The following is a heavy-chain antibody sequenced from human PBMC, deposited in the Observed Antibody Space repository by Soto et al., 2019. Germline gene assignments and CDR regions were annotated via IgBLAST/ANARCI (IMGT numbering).Heavy chain of an antibody. J-gene: IGHJ6*02. CDR1: GGSISSYY. Sequence: SETLSLTCTFSGGSISSYYWSLIRQPPGKGLEWIGQINHSGSTNYNPSLKSRVTISVDTSKNQFSLQLTGLRAEDTAIYYCAKDQGPQAGIWNGPGRYGMDVWGPGTTVTVSS. CDR3: AKDQGPQAGIWNGPGRYGMDV. D-gene: IGHD1-1*01. CDR2: INHSGST. V-gene: IGHV4-59*12.